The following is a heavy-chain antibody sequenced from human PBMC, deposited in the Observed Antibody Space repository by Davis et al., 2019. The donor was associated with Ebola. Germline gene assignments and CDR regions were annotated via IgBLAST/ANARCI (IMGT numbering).Heavy chain of an antibody. Sequence: ASVKVSCKASGHTFTKYAMHWVRQAPGGRLEWMGWINAGNTDTKYSQKLQDRVTITRDTSAITDYMELSSLRSEDTAVYYCATHGLSLSGYYRYYYGMDVWGQGTTVTVSS. CDR2: INAGNTDT. J-gene: IGHJ6*02. V-gene: IGHV1-3*01. CDR1: GHTFTKYA. CDR3: ATHGLSLSGYYRYYYGMDV. D-gene: IGHD3-22*01.